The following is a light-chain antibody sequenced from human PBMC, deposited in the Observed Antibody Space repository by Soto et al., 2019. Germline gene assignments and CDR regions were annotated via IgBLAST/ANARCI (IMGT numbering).Light chain of an antibody. CDR3: QQSYSTPLT. CDR2: DAS. Sequence: IVLTQSPGTLSLSPGERATLSCRASQSVSSYLAWYQQKPGQAPRLLIYDASNRATGIPARFSGSGSGTDFTLTISSLQPEDFATYYCQQSYSTPLTFGGGTKVDIK. CDR1: QSVSSY. V-gene: IGKV3-11*01. J-gene: IGKJ4*01.